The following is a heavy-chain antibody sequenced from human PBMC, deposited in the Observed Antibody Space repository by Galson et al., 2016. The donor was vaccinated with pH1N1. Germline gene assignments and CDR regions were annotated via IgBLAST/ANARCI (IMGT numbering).Heavy chain of an antibody. CDR2: INEDGSKI. J-gene: IGHJ4*02. D-gene: IGHD5-18*01. CDR3: ARSIGNTGAH. Sequence: LRLSCAASGFSLSSFWMTWVRQAPEKGLEWVANINEDGSKIYYVDSVKGRFTISRDNAKNSLYLQMNSLRAEDTAVYYCARSIGNTGAHWGQGTLVTVSS. V-gene: IGHV3-7*01. CDR1: GFSLSSFW.